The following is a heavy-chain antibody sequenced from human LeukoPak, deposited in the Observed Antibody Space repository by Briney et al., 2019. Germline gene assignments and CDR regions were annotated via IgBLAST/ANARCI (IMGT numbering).Heavy chain of an antibody. D-gene: IGHD2-2*01. J-gene: IGHJ6*03. CDR2: MNPNSGGT. CDR1: GYTFTGYF. V-gene: IGHV1-2*02. CDR3: ARVGVVPAARTCYNYYMDV. Sequence: SVKVSCKASGYTFTGYFMHWVRQAPRQGLEWMGWMNPNSGGTNYAKTFLGRLTMTRNTAISTAYMDLNRMRPNDTAVYYCARVGVVPAARTCYNYYMDVWGKGTTVTVSS.